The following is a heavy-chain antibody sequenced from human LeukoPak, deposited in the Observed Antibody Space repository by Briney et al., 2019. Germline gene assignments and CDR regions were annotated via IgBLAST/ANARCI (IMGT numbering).Heavy chain of an antibody. V-gene: IGHV3-9*01. CDR3: AKAITYGSGSYSDAFDI. Sequence: PGGSLRLSCAASGFTFYDYAMHWVRQAPGKGLEWGSGISWNSGSIGYADSVKGRLTISRDNAKNSLYLQMNSLRAEDTALYYCAKAITYGSGSYSDAFDIWGQGTMVTVSS. D-gene: IGHD3-10*01. CDR2: ISWNSGSI. J-gene: IGHJ3*02. CDR1: GFTFYDYA.